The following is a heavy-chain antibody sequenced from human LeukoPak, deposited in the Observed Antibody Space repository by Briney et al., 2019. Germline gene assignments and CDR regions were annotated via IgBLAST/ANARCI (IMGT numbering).Heavy chain of an antibody. V-gene: IGHV1-2*02. CDR1: GCAFTGYY. CDR3: AKGRVVAGSKSLTYHWFDP. D-gene: IGHD6-19*01. Sequence: ASVKVSCKASGCAFTGYYIHWVRQAPGQGLEWMGWINPNSGGTKYAQKFQGRVTMTRDTSITTAYMGLSSLRSDDTAVYYCAKGRVVAGSKSLTYHWFDPWGQGTLVTVSS. J-gene: IGHJ5*02. CDR2: INPNSGGT.